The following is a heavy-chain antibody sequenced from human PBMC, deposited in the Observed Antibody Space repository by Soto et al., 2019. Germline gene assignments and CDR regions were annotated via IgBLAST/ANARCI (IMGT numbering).Heavy chain of an antibody. J-gene: IGHJ4*02. D-gene: IGHD6-19*01. CDR1: GGTFSSYS. CDR3: ARVTAVAGNYFDY. Sequence: SVKVSCKASGGTFSSYSISWVRQAPGQGLEWMGRIIPIVDITTYAQKLEGRVTITADKSTSTAYMELSSLRSDDTAVYYCARVTAVAGNYFDYWGQGTQVTVSS. CDR2: IIPIVDIT. V-gene: IGHV1-69*02.